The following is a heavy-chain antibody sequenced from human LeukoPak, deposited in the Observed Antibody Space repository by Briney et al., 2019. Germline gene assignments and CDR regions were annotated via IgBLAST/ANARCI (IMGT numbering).Heavy chain of an antibody. V-gene: IGHV4-59*08. D-gene: IGHD3-3*01. CDR2: IYYDGST. CDR1: DGSISSDY. J-gene: IGHJ4*02. CDR3: ARHGSGYYFFDY. Sequence: SETLSLTCTVSDGSISSDYWSWIRQPPGKGLEWIGYIYYDGSTNYNPSLKSRVTISVDTSKNQFSLKLSSVTAADTAVYYCARHGSGYYFFDYWGQGTLVTVSS.